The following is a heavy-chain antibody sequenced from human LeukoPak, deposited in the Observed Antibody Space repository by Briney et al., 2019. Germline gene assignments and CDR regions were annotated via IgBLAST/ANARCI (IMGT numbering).Heavy chain of an antibody. D-gene: IGHD6-19*01. CDR2: IRNKANSYTT. V-gene: IGHV3-72*01. CDR3: ARVGSSGWEDY. Sequence: PGGSLRLSCAASGFTFSDHYMDWVRQAPGKGLEWVGRIRNKANSYTTEYAASVKGRFTISRDDSKNSLYLQINSLKIEDTAVYYCARVGSSGWEDYGGQGTLVTVSS. J-gene: IGHJ4*02. CDR1: GFTFSDHY.